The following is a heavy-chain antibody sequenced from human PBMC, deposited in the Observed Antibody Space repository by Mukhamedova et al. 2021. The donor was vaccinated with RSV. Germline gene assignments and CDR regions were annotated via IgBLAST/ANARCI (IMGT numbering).Heavy chain of an antibody. V-gene: IGHV4-4*07. Sequence: AGKGLEWLGRIHASGSTIYKPSLLSRISMSVDTAKNQISLRLKSVTSAATALYYCSRVAPPGNGILDYWVQGILVTVS. CDR2: IHASGST. CDR3: SRVAPPGNGILDY. J-gene: IGHJ4*02. D-gene: IGHD2-8*01.